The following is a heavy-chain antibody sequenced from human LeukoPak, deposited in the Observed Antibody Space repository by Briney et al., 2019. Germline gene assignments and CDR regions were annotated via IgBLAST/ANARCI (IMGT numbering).Heavy chain of an antibody. CDR2: ISGSGGNT. J-gene: IGHJ4*02. CDR1: GFTFSSYA. D-gene: IGHD3-22*01. CDR3: AKGSYYDSSGSLDS. V-gene: IGHV3-23*01. Sequence: GGSLRLSCAASGFTFSSYAMNWVRQAPGKGLEWVSGISGSGGNTYYADSVKGRFTISRDNSKNTLYLQMNSLRAEDTAVYYCAKGSYYDSSGSLDSWGQGTLVTVSS.